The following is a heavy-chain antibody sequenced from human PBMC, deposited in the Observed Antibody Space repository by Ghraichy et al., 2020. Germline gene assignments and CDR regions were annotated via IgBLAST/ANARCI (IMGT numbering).Heavy chain of an antibody. Sequence: GGSLRLSCAASGFTFSTYAMNWVRQAPGKGLEWLSAISGSGGSTYYADSVKGRFTISRDNSKNTLYLQMNNLRAEDTALYYCAKDKGENYELLDYWGQGTRVTVSS. CDR1: GFTFSTYA. V-gene: IGHV3-23*01. CDR2: ISGSGGST. D-gene: IGHD3-22*01. CDR3: AKDKGENYELLDY. J-gene: IGHJ4*02.